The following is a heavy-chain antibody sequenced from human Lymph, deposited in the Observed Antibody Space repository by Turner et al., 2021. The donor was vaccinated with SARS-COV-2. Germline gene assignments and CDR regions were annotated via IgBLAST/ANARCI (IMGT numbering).Heavy chain of an antibody. CDR1: GYIFTGYY. Sequence: QVQLVQSGAEVKRPGASVTVSCKASGYIFTGYYMHWVRQAPGQGLEWMGWINPNSGGTNYAQKFQGRGTRTRDTSISTAYMEVSRLRSDDTAVYYCARDTRGDYSYYYDGMDVWGQGTTVTVSS. D-gene: IGHD4-17*01. CDR2: INPNSGGT. J-gene: IGHJ6*02. CDR3: ARDTRGDYSYYYDGMDV. V-gene: IGHV1-2*02.